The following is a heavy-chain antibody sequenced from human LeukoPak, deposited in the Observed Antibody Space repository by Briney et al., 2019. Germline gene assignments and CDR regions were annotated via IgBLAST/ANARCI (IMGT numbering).Heavy chain of an antibody. Sequence: GGSLRLSCSASGFVFSDYPLHWIRQSPGKGPEWVAVISFDGSHQYYADSVKGRFTVSRDNSKNTLYLQMNSLRAEDTAVYYCAGSNTYAFDIWGQGTMVTVSS. D-gene: IGHD1-26*01. CDR3: AGSNTYAFDI. CDR1: GFVFSDYP. J-gene: IGHJ3*02. V-gene: IGHV3-30*07. CDR2: ISFDGSHQ.